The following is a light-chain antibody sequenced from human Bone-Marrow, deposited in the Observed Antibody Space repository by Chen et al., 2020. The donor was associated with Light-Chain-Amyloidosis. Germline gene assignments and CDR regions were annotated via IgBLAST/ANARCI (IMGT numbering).Light chain of an antibody. Sequence: QSALTQPASVSGSPGQSITISCTGTSSDVGGDNHVSWYQQHPDKAPKIMIYEVTNRPSWVTDRFSGSTSHNTASLTISGLQTEDEADYFCSSYTITNTLVFGSGARVTVL. CDR1: SSDVGGDNH. J-gene: IGLJ1*01. CDR2: EVT. V-gene: IGLV2-14*01. CDR3: SSYTITNTLV.